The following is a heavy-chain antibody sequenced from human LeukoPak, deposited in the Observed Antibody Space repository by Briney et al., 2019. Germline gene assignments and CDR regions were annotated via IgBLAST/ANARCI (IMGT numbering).Heavy chain of an antibody. CDR2: TYPGDSDT. CDR3: ARHGDGGSSGSFDY. J-gene: IGHJ4*02. D-gene: IGHD3-22*01. V-gene: IGHV5-51*01. Sequence: GEALQISCKGSGYSFTSYWIGRVRQMRGKGLEWVGITYPGDSDTRYSPSFQGQVTISADKSISTAYLQWSSLKASDTAMYYCARHGDGGSSGSFDYWGQGTLVTVSS. CDR1: GYSFTSYW.